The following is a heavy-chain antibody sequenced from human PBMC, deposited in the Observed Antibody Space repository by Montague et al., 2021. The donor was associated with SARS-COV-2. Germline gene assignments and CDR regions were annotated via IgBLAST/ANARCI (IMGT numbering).Heavy chain of an antibody. D-gene: IGHD3-22*01. V-gene: IGHV3-13*01. CDR1: GFTFSSYD. Sequence: SLRLSCAASGFTFSSYDMHWVRQATGKGLEWVSAIGTAGDTYYPXSAKGRLTIFSEDAKNSLYLQMNSLRAGDTAAYYCARVNHYYDSSGYNIYWYFDLWGRGTPVTVSS. CDR2: IGTAGDT. CDR3: ARVNHYYDSSGYNIYWYFDL. J-gene: IGHJ2*01.